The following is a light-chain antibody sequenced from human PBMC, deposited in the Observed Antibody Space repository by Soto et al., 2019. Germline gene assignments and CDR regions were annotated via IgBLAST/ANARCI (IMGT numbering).Light chain of an antibody. CDR2: SNN. V-gene: IGLV1-44*01. J-gene: IGLJ2*01. CDR3: AAWEDRLNGVV. Sequence: QSVLTQPPSASGTPGQRVTISCSGSSSNIVSNTVNWYQQLPGTAPKLLIYSNNQRPSGVPDRFSGSRSGASASLAISGLKSEDVADYYCAAWEDRLNGVVFAGGTKVTVL. CDR1: SSNIVSNT.